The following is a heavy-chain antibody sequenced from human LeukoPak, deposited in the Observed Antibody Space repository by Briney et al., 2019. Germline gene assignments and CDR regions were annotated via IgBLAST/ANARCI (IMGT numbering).Heavy chain of an antibody. J-gene: IGHJ5*02. CDR1: GGSISSYY. CDR3: ARGLRVVPAAYTWFDP. V-gene: IGHV4-59*01. CDR2: IYYSGST. Sequence: SETLSLTCTVSGGSISSYYWSWIRQPPGKGLEWIGYIYYSGSTNYNPSLKGRVTISVDTSKNQFSLKLSSVTAADTAVYYCARGLRVVPAAYTWFDPWGQGTLVTVSS. D-gene: IGHD2-2*01.